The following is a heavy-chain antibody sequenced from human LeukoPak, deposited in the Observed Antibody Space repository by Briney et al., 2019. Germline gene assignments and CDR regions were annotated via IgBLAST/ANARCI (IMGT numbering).Heavy chain of an antibody. CDR1: GGSFSGYY. V-gene: IGHV4-34*01. Sequence: SETLSLTCAVYGGSFSGYYWSWIRQPPGKGLEWIGEINHSGSTNYNPSLKSRVTISVDTSKNQFSLNLSSVTAADTAVYYCARRPSGGTNWFDPWGQGSLVTVS. CDR2: INHSGST. D-gene: IGHD1-26*01. CDR3: ARRPSGGTNWFDP. J-gene: IGHJ5*02.